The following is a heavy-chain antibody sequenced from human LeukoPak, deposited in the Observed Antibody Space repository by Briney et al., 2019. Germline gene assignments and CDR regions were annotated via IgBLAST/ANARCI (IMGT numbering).Heavy chain of an antibody. V-gene: IGHV3-23*01. CDR3: PRGAKIDL. CDR1: GFTFTNYA. CDR2: VTGPGDTP. D-gene: IGHD3-16*01. Sequence: PGGSLRLFCATSGFTFTNYAMNWVRRAPGKGLEWVSAVTGPGDTPFYADFVKGRFFMSGDDSKTTVYLQMNSLRSEDTALYYCPRGAKIDLWGQGTLVTVPS. J-gene: IGHJ5*02.